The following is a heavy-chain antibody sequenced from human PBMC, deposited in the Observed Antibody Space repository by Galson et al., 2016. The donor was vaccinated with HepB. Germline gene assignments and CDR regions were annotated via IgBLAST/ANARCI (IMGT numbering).Heavy chain of an antibody. Sequence: TLSLTCTVSGGSISSGGYYWNWIRQHPGKGLEWIGYIYYSGNAYYNLSPKIRVTISVDTSKNQFSLKLSSVTAADTAVYYCARVAQSQVAATLFYFDYWGQGTLVTVSS. CDR2: IYYSGNA. CDR1: GGSISSGGYY. J-gene: IGHJ4*02. V-gene: IGHV4-31*03. CDR3: ARVAQSQVAATLFYFDY. D-gene: IGHD2-15*01.